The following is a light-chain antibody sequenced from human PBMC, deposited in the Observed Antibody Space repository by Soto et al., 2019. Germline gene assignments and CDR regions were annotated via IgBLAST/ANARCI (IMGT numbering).Light chain of an antibody. CDR2: ANT. CDR1: SSNIGAGYD. V-gene: IGLV1-40*01. Sequence: QSVLTQPPSVSGAPGQRVTISCTGSSSNIGAGYDVHWYQQLPGTAPKLLIYANTNRPSGVPDQFSGSKSGTSASLAITGLRAEDEADYYCQSYDSSLSGYVFGTGTKLTVL. CDR3: QSYDSSLSGYV. J-gene: IGLJ1*01.